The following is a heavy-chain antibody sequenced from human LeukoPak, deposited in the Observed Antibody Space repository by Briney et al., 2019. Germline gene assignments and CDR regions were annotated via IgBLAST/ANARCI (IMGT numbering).Heavy chain of an antibody. CDR2: INPNSGGT. Sequence: ASVKVSCKASGYTFTGYYMHWVRQAPGEGLEWMGWINPNSGGTNYAQKFQGRVTMTRDTSISTAYMELSRLRSDDTAVYYCARKAPYSSAFQNFGYWGQGTLVTVSS. CDR1: GYTFTGYY. D-gene: IGHD6-19*01. CDR3: ARKAPYSSAFQNFGY. J-gene: IGHJ4*02. V-gene: IGHV1-2*02.